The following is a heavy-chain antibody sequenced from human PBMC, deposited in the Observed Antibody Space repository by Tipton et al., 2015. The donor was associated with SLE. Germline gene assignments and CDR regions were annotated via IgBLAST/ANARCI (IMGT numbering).Heavy chain of an antibody. V-gene: IGHV3-30*02. CDR2: IRYDGSNK. J-gene: IGHJ4*02. Sequence: GSLRLSCAASGFTFSSYGMNWVRQAPGKGLEWVAFIRYDGSNKYYADSVKGRFTISRDNSKNTLYLQMNSLRAEDTAVYYCAKTSVIAVAGTGDDYWGQGSLVTVSS. CDR1: GFTFSSYG. CDR3: AKTSVIAVAGTGDDY. D-gene: IGHD6-19*01.